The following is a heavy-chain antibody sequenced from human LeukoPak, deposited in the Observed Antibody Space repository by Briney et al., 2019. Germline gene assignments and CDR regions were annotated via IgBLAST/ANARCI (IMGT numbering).Heavy chain of an antibody. CDR3: ARDLVYSSGELGDY. CDR1: GYTFTSYD. Sequence: ASVKVSCKASGYTFTSYDINWVRQATGQGLEWMGWMNPNSGNTGYAQKFQGRVTMTRNTSISTAYRELSSLRSEDTAVYYCARDLVYSSGELGDYWGQGTLVTVSS. D-gene: IGHD6-19*01. CDR2: MNPNSGNT. J-gene: IGHJ4*02. V-gene: IGHV1-8*01.